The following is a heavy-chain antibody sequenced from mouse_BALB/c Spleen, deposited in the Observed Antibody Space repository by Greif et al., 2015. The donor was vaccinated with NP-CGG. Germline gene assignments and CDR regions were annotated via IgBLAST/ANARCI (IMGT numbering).Heavy chain of an antibody. CDR3: ARFNALITRDY. J-gene: IGHJ2*01. CDR1: GYTFSSYW. V-gene: IGHV1-9*01. Sequence: QVQLQQSGAELMKPGASVKISCKATGYTFSSYWIEWVKQRPGHGLEWIGEILPGSGSTNYNEKFKGKATFTADTSSNTAYMQLSSLTSEDSAVYYCARFNALITRDYWGQGTTLTVSS. CDR2: ILPGSGST. D-gene: IGHD1-1*01.